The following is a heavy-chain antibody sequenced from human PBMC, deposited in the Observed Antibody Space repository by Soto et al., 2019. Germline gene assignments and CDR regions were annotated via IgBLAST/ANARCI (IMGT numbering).Heavy chain of an antibody. Sequence: QVQLVESGGDLVKPGGSLRLSCAASGFTFSDFYMSWVRQPPGKGLEWVSYISSGGSIKYYADSVRGRFTISRGNTRRSLFLQMDSLRVEDTAIFFCVEVYFASGASSLLGSYWGQGSLVIVSS. CDR1: GFTFSDFY. CDR3: VEVYFASGASSLLGSY. CDR2: ISSGGSIK. J-gene: IGHJ4*02. V-gene: IGHV3-11*01. D-gene: IGHD2-8*02.